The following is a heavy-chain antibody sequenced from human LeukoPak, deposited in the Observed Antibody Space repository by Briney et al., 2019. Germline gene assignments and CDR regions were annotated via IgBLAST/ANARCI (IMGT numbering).Heavy chain of an antibody. Sequence: SETLSLTCTVSGGSISSYYWSWIRQPPGKGLEWIGYTYYSGSTNYNPSLKSRVTISVDTSKNQFSLKLSSVTAADTAVYYCARGGWDGYNKFDYWGQGTLVTVSS. D-gene: IGHD5-24*01. CDR3: ARGGWDGYNKFDY. J-gene: IGHJ4*02. CDR2: TYYSGST. CDR1: GGSISSYY. V-gene: IGHV4-59*01.